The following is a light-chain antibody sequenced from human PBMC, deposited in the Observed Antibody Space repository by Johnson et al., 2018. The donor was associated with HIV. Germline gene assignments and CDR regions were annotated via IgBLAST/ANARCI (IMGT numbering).Light chain of an antibody. J-gene: IGLJ1*01. CDR1: SSNIGNNY. CDR3: GTWDRSLRVGF. V-gene: IGLV1-51*01. CDR2: DNN. Sequence: QSVLTQPPSVSAAPGQKVTISCSGSSSNIGNNYVSWYQQLPGRAPKLLIYDNNKRPSGIPDRFSGSKSGTSATLGITGLQTGDEAEYYCGTWDRSLRVGFFGTATKVTGL.